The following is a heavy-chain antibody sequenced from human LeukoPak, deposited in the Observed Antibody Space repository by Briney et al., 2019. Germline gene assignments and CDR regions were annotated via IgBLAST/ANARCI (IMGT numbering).Heavy chain of an antibody. V-gene: IGHV3-21*01. CDR3: ATVLRYSGAFDI. CDR2: ISSSSSYI. D-gene: IGHD3-9*01. Sequence: GGSLRLSCAASGFTFSSYSMNWVRQAPGKGLEWVSSISSSSSYIYYADSVKGRFTISRDNAKNSLYLQMNSLRAEDTAVYYCATVLRYSGAFDIWGQGTMVTVSS. J-gene: IGHJ3*02. CDR1: GFTFSSYS.